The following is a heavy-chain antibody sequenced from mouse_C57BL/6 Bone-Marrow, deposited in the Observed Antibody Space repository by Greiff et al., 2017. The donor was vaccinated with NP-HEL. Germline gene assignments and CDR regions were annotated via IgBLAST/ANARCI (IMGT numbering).Heavy chain of an antibody. V-gene: IGHV1-61*01. Sequence: QQSCKASGYTFTSYWMDWVKQRPGQGLEWIGNIYPSDSETHYNQKFKDKATLTVDKSSSTAYMQLSSLTSEDSAVYYCARSGPYYSNYVRYFDYWGQGTTLTVSS. D-gene: IGHD2-5*01. CDR1: GYTFTSYW. CDR2: IYPSDSET. CDR3: ARSGPYYSNYVRYFDY. J-gene: IGHJ2*01.